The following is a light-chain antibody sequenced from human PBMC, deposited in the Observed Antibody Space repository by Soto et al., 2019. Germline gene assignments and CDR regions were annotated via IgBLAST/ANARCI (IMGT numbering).Light chain of an antibody. J-gene: IGKJ5*01. CDR3: QQLNSYPIT. CDR1: QGISSY. CDR2: AAS. Sequence: DIPLTQSPSFLSASVGARVTITCRASQGISSYLAWYQQKPGKAPKLLIYAASTLQSGVPSRFSGSGSGTEFTLTISSLQPEDFATYCCQQLNSYPITFGQGTRLEIK. V-gene: IGKV1-9*01.